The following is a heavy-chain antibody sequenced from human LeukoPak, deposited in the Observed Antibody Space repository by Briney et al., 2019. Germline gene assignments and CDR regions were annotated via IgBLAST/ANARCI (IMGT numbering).Heavy chain of an antibody. CDR1: GGSISSYY. V-gene: IGHV4-59*01. Sequence: SETPSLTCTVSGGSISSYYWSWIRQPPGKGLEWIGYIYYSGSTNYNPSLKSRVTISVDTSKNQFSLKLSSVTAADTAVYYCARDLSPIWYFDLWGRGTLVTVSS. D-gene: IGHD3-3*02. CDR2: IYYSGST. CDR3: ARDLSPIWYFDL. J-gene: IGHJ2*01.